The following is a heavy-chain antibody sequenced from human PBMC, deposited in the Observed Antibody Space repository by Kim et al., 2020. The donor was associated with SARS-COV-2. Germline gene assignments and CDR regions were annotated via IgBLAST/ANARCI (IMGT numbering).Heavy chain of an antibody. CDR1: GFTLSRYD. CDR3: VSENYGSCVI. J-gene: IGHJ3*02. CDR2: IIGTGNIT. V-gene: IGHV3-48*03. D-gene: IGHD3-16*01. Sequence: GGSLRLSCATSGFTLSRYDMIWVRQSPGKGLEWVSTIIGTGNITKHADSVRGRFTISRDNAKNSLFLQLDGLKAEDTAVYYCVSENYGSCVIWGLGTMGT.